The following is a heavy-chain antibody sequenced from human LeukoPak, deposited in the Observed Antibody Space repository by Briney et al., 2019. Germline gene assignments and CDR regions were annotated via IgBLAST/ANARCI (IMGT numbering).Heavy chain of an antibody. CDR1: GFTFSDYY. CDR2: ISSSGSTI. D-gene: IGHD3-22*01. J-gene: IGHJ4*02. V-gene: IGHV3-11*04. Sequence: PGGSLRLSCAASGFTFSDYYMSWIRQAPGKGLEWVSYISSSGSTIYYADSVEGRFTISRGNAKNSLYLQMNSLRAEDTAVYYCARDYHYYDSSGYYPHPYFDYWGQGTLVSVSS. CDR3: ARDYHYYDSSGYYPHPYFDY.